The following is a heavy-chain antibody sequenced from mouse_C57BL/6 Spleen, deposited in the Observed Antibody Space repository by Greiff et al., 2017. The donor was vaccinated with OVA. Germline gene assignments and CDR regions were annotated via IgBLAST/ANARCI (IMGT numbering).Heavy chain of an antibody. V-gene: IGHV1-64*01. J-gene: IGHJ4*01. CDR2: IHPNSGST. D-gene: IGHD1-1*01. CDR3: ARPGSSFGAMDY. CDR1: GYTFTSYW. Sequence: VQLQQPGAELVKPGASVKLSCTASGYTFTSYWMHWVKQRPGQGLEWIGMIHPNSGSTNYNEKFKSKATMTVDKSSITAYMQLSSLTSEDSAVYYCARPGSSFGAMDYWGQGTSVTVSS.